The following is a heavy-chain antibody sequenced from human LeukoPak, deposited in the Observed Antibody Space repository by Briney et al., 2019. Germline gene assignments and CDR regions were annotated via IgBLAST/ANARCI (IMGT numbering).Heavy chain of an antibody. D-gene: IGHD3-22*01. CDR3: ASRVVYYYDSSGSLDDY. CDR2: ISSSSSYI. CDR1: GFTFSSYS. Sequence: GGSLRLSCAASGFTFSSYSMNWVRQAPGKGLEWVSSISSSSSYIYYADSVKGRFTISRDNAKNSLYLQMNSLRAEDTAVHYCASRVVYYYDSSGSLDDYWGQGTLVTVSS. J-gene: IGHJ4*02. V-gene: IGHV3-21*01.